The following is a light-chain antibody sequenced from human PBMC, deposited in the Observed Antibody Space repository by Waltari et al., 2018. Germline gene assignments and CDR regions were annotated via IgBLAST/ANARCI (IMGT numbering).Light chain of an antibody. CDR1: QSIGHW. J-gene: IGKJ2*03. V-gene: IGKV1-5*03. Sequence: DIQMTQSPSTLSASVRDRVTITCRASQSIGHWMAWYQQEPGKAPKLLIYRASTLQSGVPSRFSGSGSGTEFTLTISSLQPDDFGSYYCQYYYLYSRGFGQGTKVEIK. CDR3: QYYYLYSRG. CDR2: RAS.